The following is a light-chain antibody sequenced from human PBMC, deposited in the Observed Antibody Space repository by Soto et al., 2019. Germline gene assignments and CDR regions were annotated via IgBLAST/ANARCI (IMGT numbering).Light chain of an antibody. CDR3: RDQHT. CDR1: QSISSN. V-gene: IGKV3-15*01. J-gene: IGKJ5*01. Sequence: EIVMTQSPATLSVSPGERASLSCRASQSISSNLAWYQQKPGQAPRLLIYDASTRATGIPARFSGSGSGTEFTLTISSLRFFFLSFGYHRDQHTF. CDR2: DAS.